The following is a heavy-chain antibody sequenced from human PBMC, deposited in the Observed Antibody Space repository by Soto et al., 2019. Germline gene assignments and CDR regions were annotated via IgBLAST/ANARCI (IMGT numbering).Heavy chain of an antibody. CDR3: AKDMVRAIYYYYGMDV. D-gene: IGHD3-10*01. V-gene: IGHV3-23*01. Sequence: GGSLRLSCAASGFTFSSYAMSWVRQAPGKGLEWVSAISGSGGSTYYADSVKGRFTISRDNSKNTLYLQMNSLRAEDTAVYYCAKDMVRAIYYYYGMDVWGQGTTVPVSS. CDR2: ISGSGGST. J-gene: IGHJ6*02. CDR1: GFTFSSYA.